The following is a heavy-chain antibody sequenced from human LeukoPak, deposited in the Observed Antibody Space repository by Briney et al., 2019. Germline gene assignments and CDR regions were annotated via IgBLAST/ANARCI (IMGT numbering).Heavy chain of an antibody. J-gene: IGHJ6*02. V-gene: IGHV4-39*01. Sequence: SETLSLTCSVSGGSVSSSGYYWGWIRQPPGKGLEWIGSIYYSGSTYYNPSLKSRVTISVDTSKNQFSLTLSSVTAADTAVYYCARLRCGGDCYSDRCHYGMDVWGQGTTVSVSS. CDR2: IYYSGST. D-gene: IGHD2-21*02. CDR3: ARLRCGGDCYSDRCHYGMDV. CDR1: GGSVSSSGYY.